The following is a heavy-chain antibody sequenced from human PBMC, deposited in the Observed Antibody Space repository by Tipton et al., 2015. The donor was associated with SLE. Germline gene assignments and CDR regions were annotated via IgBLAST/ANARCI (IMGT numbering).Heavy chain of an antibody. J-gene: IGHJ3*02. Sequence: GLVKPSETLSLTCTVSGGSISSSSYYWGWIRQPPGKGLEWSGSIYYSGTTFYNPSLKSRVTISVDTSKNQFSLKLSSVTAADTAVYYCARQYYYDTSGYPDAFDIWGQGTMVTVSS. CDR2: IYYSGTT. CDR1: GGSISSSSYY. V-gene: IGHV4-39*01. D-gene: IGHD3-22*01. CDR3: ARQYYYDTSGYPDAFDI.